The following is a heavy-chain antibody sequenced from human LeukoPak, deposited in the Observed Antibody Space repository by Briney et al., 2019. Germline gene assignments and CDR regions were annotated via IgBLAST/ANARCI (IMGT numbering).Heavy chain of an antibody. CDR2: ISRTSSTI. Sequence: PGGSLRLSCAASGFTFSSYNMNWVRQAPGKGLEWVSYISRTSSTIYYADSVKGRFTISRDNAKNSLYLQMNSLRDEDTAVYYCARPQLRDPDYYYGVDVWGQGTTVTVSS. CDR3: ARPQLRDPDYYYGVDV. D-gene: IGHD2-2*01. V-gene: IGHV3-48*02. CDR1: GFTFSSYN. J-gene: IGHJ6*02.